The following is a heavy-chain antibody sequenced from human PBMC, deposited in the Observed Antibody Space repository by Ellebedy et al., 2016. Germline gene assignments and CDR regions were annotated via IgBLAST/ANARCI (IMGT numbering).Heavy chain of an antibody. CDR3: DGSDY. Sequence: GESLKISXAASGFSFSKYWMHWVRQAPGKGLVWVAHMSHEGSSISYADSVKGRFTISRDNAKNMLFLQMNSLRAEDTAVYYCDGSDYWGQGTLVTVSS. J-gene: IGHJ4*02. D-gene: IGHD1-14*01. CDR1: GFSFSKYW. V-gene: IGHV3-74*01. CDR2: MSHEGSSI.